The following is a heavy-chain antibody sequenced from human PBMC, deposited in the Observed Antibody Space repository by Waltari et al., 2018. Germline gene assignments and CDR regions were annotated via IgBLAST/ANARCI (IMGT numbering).Heavy chain of an antibody. CDR1: GYTFTGYY. D-gene: IGHD6-13*01. J-gene: IGHJ6*03. Sequence: QVQLVQSGAEVKKPGASVKVSCKASGYTFTGYYMHWVRQAPGQGLEWMGRINPNRGGTNYAQKFQGRVTMTRDTSISTAYMELSRLRSDDTAVYYCARESWVFPNYYYYMDVWGKGTTVTVSS. V-gene: IGHV1-2*06. CDR2: INPNRGGT. CDR3: ARESWVFPNYYYYMDV.